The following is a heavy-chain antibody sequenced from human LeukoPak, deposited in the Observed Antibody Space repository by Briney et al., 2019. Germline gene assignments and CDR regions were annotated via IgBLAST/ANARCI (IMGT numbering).Heavy chain of an antibody. CDR3: ARTEEGYYYDSSGLHFDY. CDR1: GYSFTSYW. J-gene: IGHJ4*02. Sequence: NPGESLKISCKGSGYSFTSYWIGWVRQMPGKGLEWIGIIYPGDSDTRYSPSFQGQATISADKSISTAYLQWSSLQASDTAMYYCARTEEGYYYDSSGLHFDYWGQGTLVTVSS. CDR2: IYPGDSDT. D-gene: IGHD3-22*01. V-gene: IGHV5-51*01.